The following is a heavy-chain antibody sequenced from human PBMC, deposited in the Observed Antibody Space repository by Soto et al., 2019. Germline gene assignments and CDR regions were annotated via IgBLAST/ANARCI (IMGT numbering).Heavy chain of an antibody. V-gene: IGHV1-3*01. D-gene: IGHD7-27*01. Sequence: QVHLVQSGAEVRKPGASVKVSCKASGYTFSSYAMHWVRQAPGQRLEWMGWINAGYGNTKSSQKFQDRVTISRDTSAITAHMELTSLRSEDTAVYYCARDTGDGTFDFWGQGTLVTVSS. CDR3: ARDTGDGTFDF. CDR1: GYTFSSYA. J-gene: IGHJ4*02. CDR2: INAGYGNT.